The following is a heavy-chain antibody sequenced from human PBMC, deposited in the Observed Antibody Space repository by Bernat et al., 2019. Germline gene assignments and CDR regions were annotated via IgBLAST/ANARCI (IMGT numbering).Heavy chain of an antibody. Sequence: QVQLVESGGGVVQPGRSQRLSCAASGFTFSSSTIHWVRQAPGKGLEWVAVISYDGSNKYYADSVKGRFTISRDNSKNTLYLQMNSLRAEDTAVYYCARDLGQLASWFDPWGQGTLVTVSS. V-gene: IGHV3-30*07. D-gene: IGHD6-6*01. J-gene: IGHJ5*02. CDR2: ISYDGSNK. CDR3: ARDLGQLASWFDP. CDR1: GFTFSSST.